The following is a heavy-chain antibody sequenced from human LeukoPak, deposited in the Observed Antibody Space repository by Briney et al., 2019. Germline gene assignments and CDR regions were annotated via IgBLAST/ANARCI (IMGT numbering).Heavy chain of an antibody. CDR1: GFTFSSYA. D-gene: IGHD2-2*01. V-gene: IGHV3-64*04. CDR3: ARGLPAFDY. CDR2: ISTNGGST. J-gene: IGHJ4*02. Sequence: GGSLRLSCSASGFTFSSYAMHWVRQTPGKGLEYVSAISTNGGSTYYADSVKGRFTISRDNAKKSLYLQINSLRDEDTALYYCARGLPAFDYWGQGTLVTVSS.